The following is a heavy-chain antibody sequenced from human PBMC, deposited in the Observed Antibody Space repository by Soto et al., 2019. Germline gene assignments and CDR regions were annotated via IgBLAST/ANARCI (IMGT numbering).Heavy chain of an antibody. CDR3: ASLGYCSGGSCRVYYYGMHV. D-gene: IGHD2-15*01. Sequence: EVQLVESGGGLVKPGGSLRLSCTASGFSFSTSSMNWVRQAPGKGLEWVSSISSASTYIYYADSMKGRFTISRDNDKNSLYLQLARLRAEDTAVYYCASLGYCSGGSCRVYYYGMHVWGHGTTVSVSS. CDR2: ISSASTYI. J-gene: IGHJ6*02. V-gene: IGHV3-21*02. CDR1: GFSFSTSS.